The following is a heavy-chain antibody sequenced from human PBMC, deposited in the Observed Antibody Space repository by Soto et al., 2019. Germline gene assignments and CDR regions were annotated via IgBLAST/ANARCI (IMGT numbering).Heavy chain of an antibody. CDR3: ARFSTSCLWALDY. D-gene: IGHD2-2*01. J-gene: IGHJ4*02. Sequence: PSETLSLTCTVSGGSISFYYWSWIRQPPGKGLEWIGDIYYSGSTNYNPSLKSRVTISVDTSKNQFSLKLSSVTAADTAVYYCARFSTSCLWALDYWGQGALVTVSS. CDR1: GGSISFYY. V-gene: IGHV4-59*01. CDR2: IYYSGST.